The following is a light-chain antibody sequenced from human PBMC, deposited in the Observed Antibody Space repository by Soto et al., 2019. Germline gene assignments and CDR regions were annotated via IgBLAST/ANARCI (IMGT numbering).Light chain of an antibody. J-gene: IGLJ3*02. Sequence: QSVLTQPASVSGSPGQSIIISCTGTSSDVGGYNYVSWYQQHPGKAPKLMIYDVSNRPSGVSNRFSGSKSGNTASLTISGLQAEDEADYYCSSDTSSSTHWVFGGGTQLTVL. CDR1: SSDVGGYNY. CDR3: SSDTSSSTHWV. CDR2: DVS. V-gene: IGLV2-14*01.